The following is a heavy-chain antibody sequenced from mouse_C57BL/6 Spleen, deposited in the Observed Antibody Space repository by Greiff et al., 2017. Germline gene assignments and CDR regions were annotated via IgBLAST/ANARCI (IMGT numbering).Heavy chain of an antibody. D-gene: IGHD1-1*01. Sequence: DVKLQESGPGLVKPSQSLSLTCSVTGYSITSGYYWNWIRQFPGNKLEWMGYISYDGSNNYNPSLKNRISITRDTSKNQFFLKLNSVTTEDTATYYCARELRDGSSYGCYAMDYWGQGTSVTVSS. J-gene: IGHJ4*01. V-gene: IGHV3-6*01. CDR1: GYSITSGYY. CDR3: ARELRDGSSYGCYAMDY. CDR2: ISYDGSN.